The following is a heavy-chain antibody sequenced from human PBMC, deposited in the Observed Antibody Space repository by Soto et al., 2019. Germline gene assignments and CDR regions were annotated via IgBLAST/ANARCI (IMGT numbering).Heavy chain of an antibody. Sequence: QLQLQESGPGLVKPSETLSLTCTVSGGSISSSSYYWGWIRQPPGKGLEWIGSIYYSGSTYYNPSLKSRVTISVDTSNNHFSLKLSSVTAADTAVYYCARHSRLLLWFGELIGAPYYFDYWGQGTLVTVSS. D-gene: IGHD3-10*01. CDR3: ARHSRLLLWFGELIGAPYYFDY. J-gene: IGHJ4*02. V-gene: IGHV4-39*01. CDR2: IYYSGST. CDR1: GGSISSSSYY.